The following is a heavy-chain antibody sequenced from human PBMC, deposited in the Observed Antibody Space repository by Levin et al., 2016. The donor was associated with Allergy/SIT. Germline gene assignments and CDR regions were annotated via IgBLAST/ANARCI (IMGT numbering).Heavy chain of an antibody. CDR2: IFPYNGNT. Sequence: ASVKVSCKASGYTFVNYAISWVRQAPGQGLEWMGWIFPYNGNTIYAQNLQGRVSMTMDTSTSTVYMELRSLRSDDTAVYYCARKGVDYVDSSGYYLEYFQYWGQGALVTVSS. CDR1: GYTFVNYA. J-gene: IGHJ1*01. CDR3: ARKGVDYVDSSGYYLEYFQY. D-gene: IGHD3-22*01. V-gene: IGHV1-18*01.